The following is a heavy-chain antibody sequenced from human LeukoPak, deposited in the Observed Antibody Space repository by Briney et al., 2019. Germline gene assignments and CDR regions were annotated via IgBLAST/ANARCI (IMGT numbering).Heavy chain of an antibody. CDR3: AKDISGYYGSGSYSDY. D-gene: IGHD3-10*01. J-gene: IGHJ4*02. Sequence: GGSLRLSCAASGFTFDDYAMHWVRQAPGKGLEWVSGISWNSGSIGYADSVKGRFTISRDNAKNSLYLQMNSLRAEDTALYYCAKDISGYYGSGSYSDYWGQGTLVTVSS. CDR1: GFTFDDYA. V-gene: IGHV3-9*01. CDR2: ISWNSGSI.